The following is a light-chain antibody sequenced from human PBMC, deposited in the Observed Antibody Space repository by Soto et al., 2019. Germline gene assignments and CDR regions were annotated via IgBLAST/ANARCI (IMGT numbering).Light chain of an antibody. J-gene: IGLJ1*01. CDR1: TSDVGAYNY. CDR2: DVS. CDR3: SSYTSRSPPYV. V-gene: IGLV2-14*01. Sequence: QSALTQPASVSGSPGQSITISCTGTTSDVGAYNYVSWYQQHPGKAPKLMIYDVSNRPSGISNRFSGSKSGNTASLTISGLQAEDEADYCCSSYTSRSPPYVFGTGTKLTVL.